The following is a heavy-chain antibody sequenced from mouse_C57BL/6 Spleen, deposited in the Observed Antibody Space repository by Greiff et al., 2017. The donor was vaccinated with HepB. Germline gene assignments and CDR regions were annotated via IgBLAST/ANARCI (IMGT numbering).Heavy chain of an antibody. Sequence: QVQLQQSGAELVRPGTSVKMSCKASGYTFTNYWIGWAKQRPGHGLEWIGDIYPGGGYTNYNEKFKGKATLTVDKSSSTAYMQLSSLTSEDSAVYYCAREGRGYWGQGTTLTVSS. CDR3: AREGRGY. CDR1: GYTFTNYW. J-gene: IGHJ2*01. V-gene: IGHV1-63*01. CDR2: IYPGGGYT. D-gene: IGHD1-1*01.